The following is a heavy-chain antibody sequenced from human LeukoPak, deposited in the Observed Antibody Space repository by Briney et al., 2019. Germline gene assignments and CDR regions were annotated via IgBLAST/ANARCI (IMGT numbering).Heavy chain of an antibody. CDR1: GFTFSDYY. V-gene: IGHV3-11*04. D-gene: IGHD4-11*01. Sequence: GGSLRLSCAASGFTFSDYYMSWIRQAPGKGLEWVSYISSSGSTIYYADSVKGRFTISRENAKNSLYLQMNSLRAEDTAVYYCARGRTSGGMTTDIDYWGQGTLVTVSS. J-gene: IGHJ4*02. CDR2: ISSSGSTI. CDR3: ARGRTSGGMTTDIDY.